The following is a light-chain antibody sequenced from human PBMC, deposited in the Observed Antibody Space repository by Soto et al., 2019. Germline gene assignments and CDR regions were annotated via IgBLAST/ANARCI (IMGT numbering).Light chain of an antibody. J-gene: IGLJ1*01. Sequence: QSALTQPASVSGSPGQSITISCTGTSSDVGGYNYVSWYQQHPGKAPKLMIYDVCNRLSGVSNRFSGSKSGNTASLTISGLQAEDEADYYCSSYTSSSTYVFGTGTKVTVL. V-gene: IGLV2-14*01. CDR2: DVC. CDR1: SSDVGGYNY. CDR3: SSYTSSSTYV.